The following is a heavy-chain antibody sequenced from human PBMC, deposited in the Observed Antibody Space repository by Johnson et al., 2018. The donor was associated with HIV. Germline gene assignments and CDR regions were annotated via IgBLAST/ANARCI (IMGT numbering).Heavy chain of an antibody. Sequence: VQLVESGGGVVQPGRSLRLSCAASGFTFSRFAIHWVRQAPGKGLEWVSVIYSDGITFYADSVKGRFTISRDKFKNTLYLQMNSLRAEDTALYYCASSRDGYKGDNAFDIWGQGTMVTVSS. CDR3: ASSRDGYKGDNAFDI. D-gene: IGHD5-24*01. J-gene: IGHJ3*02. CDR1: GFTFSRFA. CDR2: IYSDGIT. V-gene: IGHV3-66*01.